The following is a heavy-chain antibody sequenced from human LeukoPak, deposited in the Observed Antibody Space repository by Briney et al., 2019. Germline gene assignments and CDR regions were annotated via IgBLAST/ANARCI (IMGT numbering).Heavy chain of an antibody. V-gene: IGHV3-23*01. CDR3: AKDVKSDGVWDVDH. J-gene: IGHJ4*02. Sequence: GGSLRLSCAGYGFNFRAYTMTWVRQAPGQGLQWVSGIYGSGEGQTFYADSVRGRFTISRDGSRNLVFLHMDSLRVEDTALYYCAKDVKSDGVWDVDHWGRGTLVTVSS. D-gene: IGHD4-17*01. CDR1: GFNFRAYT. CDR2: IYGSGEGQT.